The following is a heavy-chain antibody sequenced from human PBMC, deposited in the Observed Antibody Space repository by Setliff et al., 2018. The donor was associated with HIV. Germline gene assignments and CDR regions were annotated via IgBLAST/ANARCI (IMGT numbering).Heavy chain of an antibody. CDR1: GDSISSDFY. D-gene: IGHD2-21*02. J-gene: IGHJ3*02. CDR2: IYHSGNT. CDR3: ARGQGCGGGCHYAFEM. Sequence: PSETLSLTCTVSGDSISSDFYWGWIRQPPGKGLEWIGSIYHSGNTYYMPSLQSRVTISVDMSKNQFSLNLGSVTAADTAVYYCARGQGCGGGCHYAFEMWGQGTMVTVSS. V-gene: IGHV4-38-2*02.